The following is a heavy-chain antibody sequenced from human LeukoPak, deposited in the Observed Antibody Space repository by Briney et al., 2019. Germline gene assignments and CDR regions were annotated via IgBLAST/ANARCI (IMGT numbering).Heavy chain of an antibody. V-gene: IGHV3-33*01. CDR2: IWYDGSNK. J-gene: IGHJ5*02. CDR3: ARMVGYGDNNWFDP. Sequence: PGRSLRLSCAASGFTFSSYGTHWVRQAPGKGLEWVAVIWYDGSNKYYADSVKGRFTISRDNSKNTLYLQMNSLRAEDTAVYYCARMVGYGDNNWFDPWGQGTLVTVSS. D-gene: IGHD4-17*01. CDR1: GFTFSSYG.